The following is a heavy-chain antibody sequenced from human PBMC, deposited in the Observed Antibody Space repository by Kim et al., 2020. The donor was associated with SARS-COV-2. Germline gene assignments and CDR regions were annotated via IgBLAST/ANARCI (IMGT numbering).Heavy chain of an antibody. CDR2: INGGGFNT. Sequence: GGSLRLSCAASGFTFTSHAMAWVRQAPGKGLEWVSDINGGGFNTNYADSVKGRFSISRDNSKNTVYLQMNTLRAGATAVDFCARDRTQLATNWYFDRWGR. D-gene: IGHD1-1*01. J-gene: IGHJ2*01. V-gene: IGHV3-23*01. CDR3: ARDRTQLATNWYFDR. CDR1: GFTFTSHA.